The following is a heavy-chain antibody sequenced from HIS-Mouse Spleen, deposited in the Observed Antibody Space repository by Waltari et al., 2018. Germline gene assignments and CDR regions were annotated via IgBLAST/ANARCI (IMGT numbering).Heavy chain of an antibody. CDR2: ISYDGSNK. CDR3: AKDRGSPLYFDY. Sequence: QVQLVESGGGGVQPGRSLRLSCAASGFTFSSYGMPWVRPAPGKGLEWVAVISYDGSNKYYADSVKGRFTISRDNSKNTLYLQMNSLRAEDTAVYYCAKDRGSPLYFDYWGQGTLVTVSS. V-gene: IGHV3-30*18. D-gene: IGHD1-26*01. CDR1: GFTFSSYG. J-gene: IGHJ4*02.